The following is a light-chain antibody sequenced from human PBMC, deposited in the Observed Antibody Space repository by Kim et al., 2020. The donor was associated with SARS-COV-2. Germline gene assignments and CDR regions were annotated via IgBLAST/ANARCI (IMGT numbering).Light chain of an antibody. CDR3: QHYSRFPYT. CDR2: LAS. Sequence: DIQMTQYPSTLSASVGDRVTITCRASEDISTWLAWYQQKPGRPPKLLLYLASTLESGVSSRFTGSGSGTGFTLTISSLQPDDFATYYCQHYSRFPYTFGQGTKLEI. V-gene: IGKV1-5*03. J-gene: IGKJ2*01. CDR1: EDISTW.